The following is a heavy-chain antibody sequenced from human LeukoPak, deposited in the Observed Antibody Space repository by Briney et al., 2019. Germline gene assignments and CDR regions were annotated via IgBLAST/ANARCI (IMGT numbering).Heavy chain of an antibody. D-gene: IGHD3-22*01. CDR2: SSGSTI. Sequence: SSGSTIYYADSVKGRFTISRDNAKNSLYLQMNSLRAEDTAVYYCARVRSPCYDSSGYYHPWGQGTLVTVSS. CDR3: ARVRSPCYDSSGYYHP. J-gene: IGHJ5*02. V-gene: IGHV3-11*01.